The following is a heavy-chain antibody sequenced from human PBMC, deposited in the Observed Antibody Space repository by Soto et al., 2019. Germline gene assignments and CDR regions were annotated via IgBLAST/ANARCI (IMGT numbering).Heavy chain of an antibody. CDR1: GYTFPNYD. V-gene: IGHV1-8*01. CDR3: ARQKRQPYDILTGYAFDI. Sequence: ASVKVSCKASGYTFPNYDINWVRQATGQGLEWMGWLNPNSGNTGSAQKFQGRVTMTRNTSTTTAYMELSSLRSDDTAVYYCARQKRQPYDILTGYAFDIWGQGTMVTVSS. D-gene: IGHD3-9*01. J-gene: IGHJ3*02. CDR2: LNPNSGNT.